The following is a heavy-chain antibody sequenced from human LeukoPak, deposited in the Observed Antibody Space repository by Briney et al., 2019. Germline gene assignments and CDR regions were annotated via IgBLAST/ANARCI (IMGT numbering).Heavy chain of an antibody. CDR1: GFTFSSYA. J-gene: IGHJ4*02. Sequence: PPGGSLRLSCAASGFTFSSYAMSWVRQAPGKGLEWVSAISGSGGSTYYADSVEGRFTISRDNSKNTLYLQMNSLRAEDTAVYYCANAIYGDYRFDYWGQGTLVTVSS. CDR3: ANAIYGDYRFDY. CDR2: ISGSGGST. V-gene: IGHV3-23*01. D-gene: IGHD4-17*01.